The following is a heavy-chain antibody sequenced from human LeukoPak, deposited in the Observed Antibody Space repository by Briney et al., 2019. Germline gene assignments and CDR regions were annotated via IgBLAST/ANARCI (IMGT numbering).Heavy chain of an antibody. CDR1: EFIFSSYS. J-gene: IGHJ3*02. CDR3: AREVAEAFDI. Sequence: PGGSLRLSCAASEFIFSSYSMNWVRQAPGKGLEWVSSIGGSSTSIYYAGSVKGRFTISRDNAKNSLYLQMNSPTVEDTAVYYCAREVAEAFDIWGQGTMVTVSS. D-gene: IGHD2-15*01. CDR2: IGGSSTSI. V-gene: IGHV3-21*01.